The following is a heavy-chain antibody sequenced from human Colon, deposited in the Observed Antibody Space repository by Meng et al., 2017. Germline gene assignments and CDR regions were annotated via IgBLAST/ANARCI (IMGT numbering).Heavy chain of an antibody. CDR1: GGSVSSGSHS. CDR2: IYYTGNT. V-gene: IGHV4-61*01. Sequence: GSLRLSCTVSGGSVSSGSHSWSWIRQPPGKGLEWIGYIYYTGNTNYNPSLTSRVTMSVDTSKNQISLHLTSVTAADTAIYYCTRVNGDFDETWFDPWGQGTLVTVSS. J-gene: IGHJ5*02. D-gene: IGHD4-17*01. CDR3: TRVNGDFDETWFDP.